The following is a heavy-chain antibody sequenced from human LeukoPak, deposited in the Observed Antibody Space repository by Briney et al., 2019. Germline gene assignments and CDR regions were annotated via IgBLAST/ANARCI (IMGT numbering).Heavy chain of an antibody. Sequence: GRSLRLSCAASGFTFSSYAMHWVRQAPGKGLEWVAVISYDGSNKYYADSVKGRFTISRDNSKNTLYLQMNSLRAEDTAVYYCARDGAPYYYDSSGYYLYNWFDPWGQGTLVTVSS. V-gene: IGHV3-30*04. J-gene: IGHJ5*02. CDR3: ARDGAPYYYDSSGYYLYNWFDP. CDR2: ISYDGSNK. D-gene: IGHD3-22*01. CDR1: GFTFSSYA.